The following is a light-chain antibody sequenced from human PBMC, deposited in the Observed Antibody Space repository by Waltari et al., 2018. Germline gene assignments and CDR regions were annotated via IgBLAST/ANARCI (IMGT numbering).Light chain of an antibody. CDR2: EAS. V-gene: IGKV3-11*01. CDR3: QHVT. CDR1: QSVSTY. J-gene: IGKJ4*01. Sequence: EIVLPQSPPTLSLSPGERATLSCMASQSVSTYLAWYQQKPCQVHRLLIFEASNRATGIPGRFSGSGSGTDFTLTISSLESEDFAVYYCQHVTFGGGTKVEI.